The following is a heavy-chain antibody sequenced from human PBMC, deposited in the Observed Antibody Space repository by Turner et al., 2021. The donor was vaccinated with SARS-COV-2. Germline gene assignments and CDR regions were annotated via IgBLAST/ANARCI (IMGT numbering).Heavy chain of an antibody. V-gene: IGHV3-7*01. D-gene: IGHD2-2*01. CDR3: ARSPGYYFDY. J-gene: IGHJ4*02. CDR2: IKQDGSEK. CDR1: GFTFRRYW. Sequence: EVQLVESGGGLVQPGGSLRLSCAASGFTFRRYWMGWVRQARGKGLDWVANIKQDGSEKHFVDSVKGRFTISRDNAKNSLSLQMNSLRAEDTAVYYCARSPGYYFDYWGQGTLVTVSS.